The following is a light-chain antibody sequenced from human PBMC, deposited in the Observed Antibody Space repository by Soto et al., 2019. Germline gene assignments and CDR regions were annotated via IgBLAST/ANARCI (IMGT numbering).Light chain of an antibody. CDR3: QQCGGSPS. J-gene: IGKJ4*01. CDR1: QTIPSSL. V-gene: IGKV3-20*01. Sequence: EIVLTQSPGTLSLSPGERATLSCRASQTIPSSLLAWYQQNPGQAPRLLIYSGSSRAAGIPDRFNGSESGTDLTLTISRLESEDFALYHCQQCGGSPSFGGGTKVEIK. CDR2: SGS.